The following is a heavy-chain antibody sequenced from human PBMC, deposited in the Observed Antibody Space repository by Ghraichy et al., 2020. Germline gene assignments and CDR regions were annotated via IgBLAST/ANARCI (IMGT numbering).Heavy chain of an antibody. J-gene: IGHJ4*02. V-gene: IGHV3-7*01. CDR1: GFTFSNYG. CDR2: IKDDGSDK. Sequence: GGSLRLSCAASGFTFSNYGMAWVRQAPVKGLEWVANIKDDGSDKYYVGSVKGRFTISRDNAKNSLYLQMNSLRDEDTAVYFCMCSRRGSSYDYWGQVTLVTVSA. CDR3: MCSRRGSSYDY. D-gene: IGHD2-2*01.